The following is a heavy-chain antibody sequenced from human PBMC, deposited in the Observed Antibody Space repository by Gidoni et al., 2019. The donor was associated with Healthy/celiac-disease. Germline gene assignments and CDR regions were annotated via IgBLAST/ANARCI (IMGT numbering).Heavy chain of an antibody. D-gene: IGHD6-19*01. CDR3: ARGRIGGLVEGSYFDY. V-gene: IGHV3-53*01. J-gene: IGHJ4*02. CDR1: GFTVSSNY. Sequence: VQLVESGGGLIQPGGSLRLSCAASGFTVSSNYMSWVRQAPGKGLEWVSVIYSGGSTYYADSVKGRFTISRDNSKNTLYLQMNSLRAEDTAVYYCARGRIGGLVEGSYFDYWGQGTLVTVSS. CDR2: IYSGGST.